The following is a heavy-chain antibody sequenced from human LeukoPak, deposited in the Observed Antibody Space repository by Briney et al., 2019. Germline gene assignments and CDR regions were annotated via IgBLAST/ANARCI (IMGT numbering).Heavy chain of an antibody. V-gene: IGHV4-34*01. CDR2: INHSGST. Sequence: SETLSLTCAVYGGSFIGYYWSWIRQPPGKGLEWIGEINHSGSTNYNPSLKSRVTISVDTSKNQFSLKLSSVTAADTAVYYCARGPESIAAATPFDPWGQGTLVTVSS. J-gene: IGHJ5*02. CDR3: ARGPESIAAATPFDP. CDR1: GGSFIGYY. D-gene: IGHD6-13*01.